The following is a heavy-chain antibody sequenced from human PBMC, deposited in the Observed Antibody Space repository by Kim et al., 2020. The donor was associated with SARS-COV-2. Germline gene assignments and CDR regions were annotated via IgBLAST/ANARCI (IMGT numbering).Heavy chain of an antibody. CDR1: GFTFSSYA. V-gene: IGHV3-23*01. J-gene: IGHJ3*02. CDR3: AKDRSRYSYGPDAFDI. CDR2: ISGSGGST. Sequence: GGSLRLSCAASGFTFSSYAMSWVRQAPGKGLEWVSAISGSGGSTYYADSVKGRFTISRDNSKNTLYLQMNSLRAEDTAVYYCAKDRSRYSYGPDAFDIWGQGTMVTVSS. D-gene: IGHD5-18*01.